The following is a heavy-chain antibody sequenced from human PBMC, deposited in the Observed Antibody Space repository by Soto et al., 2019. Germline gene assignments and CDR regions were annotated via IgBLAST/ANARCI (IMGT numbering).Heavy chain of an antibody. J-gene: IGHJ5*02. CDR2: IYHSGST. Sequence: SETMSLTCAVSNGSIDNVYWWSWVRQPPGKGLEWIGEIYHSGSTNYNPSLKSRVTISVDKSKNQFSLKLSSVTAADTAVYYCARDLSGPPTNWFDPWGQGALVTVSS. CDR1: NGSIDNVYW. CDR3: ARDLSGPPTNWFDP. V-gene: IGHV4-4*02.